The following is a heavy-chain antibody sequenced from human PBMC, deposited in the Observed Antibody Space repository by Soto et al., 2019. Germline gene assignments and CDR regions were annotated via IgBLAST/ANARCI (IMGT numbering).Heavy chain of an antibody. Sequence: LRLSCAASGFTISSHWMHWVRQCPGKGLVWVSRVNSDGTSTNYADSVKGRFTISRDNAKNTLYLQMNSLRAEDTAMYYCAREVAPAALPPSSLMDVWGQGTTVTVSS. J-gene: IGHJ6*02. CDR3: AREVAPAALPPSSLMDV. V-gene: IGHV3-74*01. D-gene: IGHD2-2*01. CDR1: GFTISSHW. CDR2: VNSDGTST.